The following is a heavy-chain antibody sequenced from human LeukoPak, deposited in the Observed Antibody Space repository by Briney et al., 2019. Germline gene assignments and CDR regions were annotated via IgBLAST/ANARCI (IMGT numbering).Heavy chain of an antibody. D-gene: IGHD4-11*01. CDR3: ARADYSNYVPFDY. V-gene: IGHV4-61*01. Sequence: SETLSLTCTVSGGSVSSGSYYWSWIRQPPGKGLEWIGYIYYSGSTNYNPSLKSRVTISVDTSKNQFSLKLSSVTAADTAVYYCARADYSNYVPFDYWGQGTLVTVSS. J-gene: IGHJ4*02. CDR1: GGSVSSGSYY. CDR2: IYYSGST.